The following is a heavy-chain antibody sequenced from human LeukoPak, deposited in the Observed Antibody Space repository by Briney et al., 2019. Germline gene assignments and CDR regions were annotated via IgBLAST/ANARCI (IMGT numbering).Heavy chain of an antibody. J-gene: IGHJ4*02. CDR2: IIPIFGTA. CDR3: ARGSGGSYHSGTHY. Sequence: GASVKVSCKASGGAFSSYAISWVRQAPGQGLEWMGGIIPIFGTANSAQKFQGRVTITADESTSTAYMELSSLRSEDTAVYYCARGSGGSYHSGTHYWGQGTLVTVSS. D-gene: IGHD1-26*01. V-gene: IGHV1-69*13. CDR1: GGAFSSYA.